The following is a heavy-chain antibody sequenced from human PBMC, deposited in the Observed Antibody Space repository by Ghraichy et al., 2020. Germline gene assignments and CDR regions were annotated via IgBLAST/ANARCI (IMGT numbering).Heavy chain of an antibody. CDR2: IYHSGST. CDR3: ARGAGDRPPYFDY. D-gene: IGHD7-27*01. CDR1: GGSISSGGYS. J-gene: IGHJ4*02. Sequence: LSLTCAVSGGSISSGGYSWSWIRQPPGKGLEWIGYIYHSGSTYYNPSLKSRVTISVDRSKNQFSLKLSSVTAADTAVYYCARGAGDRPPYFDYWGQGTLVTVSS. V-gene: IGHV4-30-2*01.